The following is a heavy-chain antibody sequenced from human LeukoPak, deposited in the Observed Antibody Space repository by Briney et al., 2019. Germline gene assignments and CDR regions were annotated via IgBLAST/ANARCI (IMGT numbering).Heavy chain of an antibody. Sequence: GGSLRLSCAASGFTFSSYGMSWVRQAPGKGLEWVSAISGSGGSTYYADSVKGRFTISRDNSKNILYLQMNSLRVEDTAVYYCAKDMRPLGYLWDSNHDWFDPWGQGTLVTVSS. CDR2: ISGSGGST. CDR3: AKDMRPLGYLWDSNHDWFDP. J-gene: IGHJ5*02. V-gene: IGHV3-23*01. CDR1: GFTFSSYG. D-gene: IGHD1-14*01.